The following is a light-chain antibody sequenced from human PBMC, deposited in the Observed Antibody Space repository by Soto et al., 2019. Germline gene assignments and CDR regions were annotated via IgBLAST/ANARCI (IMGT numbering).Light chain of an antibody. J-gene: IGKJ5*01. V-gene: IGKV1-13*02. CDR1: QDVRGA. Sequence: AIQLTQSPSSLSASVGDRVTITCRASQDVRGALAWYQQKPGQAPKILIYDVSRLESGVPSRFSGSSSGTDYTLTISSLQPIDFATYYYQQFNSYPITFGQGTRLEIK. CDR3: QQFNSYPIT. CDR2: DVS.